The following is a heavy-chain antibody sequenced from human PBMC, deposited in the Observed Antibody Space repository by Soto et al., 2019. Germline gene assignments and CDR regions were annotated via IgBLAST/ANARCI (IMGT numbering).Heavy chain of an antibody. CDR3: VRVGFSGSSRTYYYGMDV. J-gene: IGHJ6*02. D-gene: IGHD1-26*01. Sequence: QVQLVESGGGVVQPGRSLRLSCAASGFTFSSYGMHWVRQAPGKGLEWVAVIWYDGSNKYYADSVKGRFTISRDNSKNTLYLQMNSLRAEDTAVYYCVRVGFSGSSRTYYYGMDVWGQGTTVTVSS. CDR2: IWYDGSNK. CDR1: GFTFSSYG. V-gene: IGHV3-33*01.